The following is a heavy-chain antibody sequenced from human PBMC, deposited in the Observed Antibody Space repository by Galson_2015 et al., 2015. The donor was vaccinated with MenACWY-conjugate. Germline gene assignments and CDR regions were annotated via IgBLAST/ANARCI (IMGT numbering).Heavy chain of an antibody. CDR2: ITASGDDT. J-gene: IGHJ4*02. CDR3: AKVKWMQLWSTYDY. D-gene: IGHD5-18*01. Sequence: SQRLSCAASGFAFASYAMTWVRQAPGKGLQWVSSITASGDDTTYADSVKGRLTISRDNSKNMLYLQLNSLRAEDTAIYFCAKVKWMQLWSTYDYWGQGTLVTVSS. CDR1: GFAFASYA. V-gene: IGHV3-23*01.